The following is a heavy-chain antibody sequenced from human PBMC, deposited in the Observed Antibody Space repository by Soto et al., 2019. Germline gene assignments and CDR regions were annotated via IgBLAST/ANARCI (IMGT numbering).Heavy chain of an antibody. CDR2: ISGSGSTI. CDR1: GFTFSSFA. V-gene: IGHV3-23*01. CDR3: AKVLYYYDSSGYYYFDY. J-gene: IGHJ4*02. Sequence: GALVGSCPPPGFTFSSFAVSWVRQAPGKGPEWISSISGSGSTIYYADSVKGRFTISRDNSKNTLYLKMSSMRAEDTAVYYCAKVLYYYDSSGYYYFDYWGQGTLVTVSS. D-gene: IGHD3-22*01.